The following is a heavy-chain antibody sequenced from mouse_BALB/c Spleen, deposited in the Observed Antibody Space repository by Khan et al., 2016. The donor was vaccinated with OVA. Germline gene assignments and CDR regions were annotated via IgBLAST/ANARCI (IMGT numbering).Heavy chain of an antibody. CDR2: INTYTGEP. Sequence: QIQLVQSGPELKKPGETVRISCKASGSTFTNYGMSWVKQAPGKGLKWMGWINTYTGEPTYADDFKGRFALSLETSASTAYLQIHNLKNEDTATYFCARKNYRYDRYFDVWGAGTTVTVSS. J-gene: IGHJ1*01. CDR3: ARKNYRYDRYFDV. D-gene: IGHD2-14*01. V-gene: IGHV9-3-1*01. CDR1: GSTFTNYG.